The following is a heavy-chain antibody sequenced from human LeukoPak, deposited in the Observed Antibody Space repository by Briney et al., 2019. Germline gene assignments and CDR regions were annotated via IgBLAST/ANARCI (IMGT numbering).Heavy chain of an antibody. CDR2: INPNSGGT. CDR1: GYTFTGYY. J-gene: IGHJ4*02. V-gene: IGHV1-2*02. D-gene: IGHD5-12*01. CDR3: ARGSGYSGYEPFDY. Sequence: GASVKVSCKASGYTFTGYYMHWVRQAPRQGLEWMGWINPNSGGTNYAQKFQGRVTMTRDTSISTAYMELSRLRPDDTAVYYCARGSGYSGYEPFDYWGQGTLVTVSS.